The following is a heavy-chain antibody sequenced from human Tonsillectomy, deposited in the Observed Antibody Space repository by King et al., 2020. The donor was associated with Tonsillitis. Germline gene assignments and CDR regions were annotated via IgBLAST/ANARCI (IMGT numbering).Heavy chain of an antibody. V-gene: IGHV4-39*07. CDR3: VRLGGGNDWGYYFDY. CDR2: MYYSGST. J-gene: IGHJ4*02. D-gene: IGHD3-16*01. Sequence: QLQESGPGLVKPSETLSLSCTVSGGSISSSSYYWGWIRQPPGKGLEWIGSMYYSGSTYYNPSLKSRVTISADTSKNDFSLKLSSVTAAETAVYYCVRLGGGNDWGYYFDYWGQGTLVTVSS. CDR1: GGSISSSSYY.